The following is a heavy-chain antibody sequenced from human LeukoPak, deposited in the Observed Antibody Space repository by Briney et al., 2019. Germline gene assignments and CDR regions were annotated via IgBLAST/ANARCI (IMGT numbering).Heavy chain of an antibody. CDR2: ITGSSSYI. CDR3: ARDRLEGGETSDS. V-gene: IGHV3-21*01. D-gene: IGHD1-1*01. Sequence: PGGSLRLSCAASGFSFRSYSMDWVRQAPGKGLEWVPSITGSSSYISYADSVKGRFTISRDNAENSLFLQMNSLRPEDTAVYFCARDRLEGGETSDSWGQGTLVTVSS. J-gene: IGHJ4*02. CDR1: GFSFRSYS.